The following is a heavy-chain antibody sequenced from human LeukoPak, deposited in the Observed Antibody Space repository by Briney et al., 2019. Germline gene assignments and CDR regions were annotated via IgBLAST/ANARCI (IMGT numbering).Heavy chain of an antibody. CDR3: ARELAAANNYYFYYGMDV. J-gene: IGHJ6*02. CDR1: GGSISSPNYY. V-gene: IGHV4-39*07. Sequence: PSETLSLTCTVSGGSISSPNYYWGWIRQPPGKGLEWIGSIYYSGNTYFNPSLKSRVNIPVDTSKNQFSLKLSSVNAAGTAVYYCARELAAANNYYFYYGMDVWGQGTTVTVSS. CDR2: IYYSGNT. D-gene: IGHD6-13*01.